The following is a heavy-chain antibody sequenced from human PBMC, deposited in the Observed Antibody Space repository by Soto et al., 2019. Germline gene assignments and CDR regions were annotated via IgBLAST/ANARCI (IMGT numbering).Heavy chain of an antibody. J-gene: IGHJ4*02. V-gene: IGHV3-23*01. Sequence: EVQLLESGGGLVQPGGSLRLSCVVSGLTFSRADLSWVRQPPGKGLEWVSASGGSDLSTHYVDSVKGRSAISRDSSNTTLYLQINSLSAEDTAVYYCVTPSWNYWGQGTLVTVSS. CDR3: VTPSWNY. D-gene: IGHD1-1*01. CDR1: GLTFSRAD. CDR2: SGGSDLST.